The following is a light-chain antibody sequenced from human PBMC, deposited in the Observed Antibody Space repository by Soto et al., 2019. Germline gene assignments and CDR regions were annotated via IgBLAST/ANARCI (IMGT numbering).Light chain of an antibody. CDR1: QGISSY. CDR2: AAS. Sequence: DIQLTQSPSFLSAPVGDRVTITCRASQGISSYLAWYQQKPGKAPKLLIYAASTLQSGVPSRFSGSGSGTEFPLTISSLQPEDFATYYCQQLDSYPRTFGQGTKVEIK. CDR3: QQLDSYPRT. J-gene: IGKJ1*01. V-gene: IGKV1-9*01.